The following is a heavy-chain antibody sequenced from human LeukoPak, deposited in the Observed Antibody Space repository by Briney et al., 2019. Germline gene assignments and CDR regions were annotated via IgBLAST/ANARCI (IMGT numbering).Heavy chain of an antibody. Sequence: GGSLRLSCAAPGFTFSSYSMNWVRQAPGKGLEWVSSISSSSSYIYYADSVKGRFTISRDNAKNSLYLQMNSLRAEDTAVYYCASQVITFGGVIDWGQGTLVTVSS. V-gene: IGHV3-21*01. J-gene: IGHJ4*02. CDR3: ASQVITFGGVID. D-gene: IGHD3-16*02. CDR1: GFTFSSYS. CDR2: ISSSSSYI.